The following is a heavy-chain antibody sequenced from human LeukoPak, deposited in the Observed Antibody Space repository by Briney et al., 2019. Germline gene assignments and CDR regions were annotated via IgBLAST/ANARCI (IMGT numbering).Heavy chain of an antibody. CDR3: AKDRDPYDYGSGSYYNGVFDY. CDR1: GFTFSGSA. V-gene: IGHV3-15*01. J-gene: IGHJ4*02. Sequence: GGSLRLSCAASGFTFSGSALHWVRQASGKGLEWVGRIKSKTDGGTTDYAAPVKGRFTISRDDSKNTLYLQMNSLRAEDTAVYYCAKDRDPYDYGSGSYYNGVFDYWGQGTLVTVSS. CDR2: IKSKTDGGTT. D-gene: IGHD3-10*01.